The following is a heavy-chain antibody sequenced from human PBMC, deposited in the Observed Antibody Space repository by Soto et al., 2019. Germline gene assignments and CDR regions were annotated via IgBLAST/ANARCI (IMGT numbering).Heavy chain of an antibody. D-gene: IGHD7-27*01. CDR1: GFIVSRSH. J-gene: IGHJ4*02. CDR2: IYNHGQI. Sequence: EVQLVESGGGLTQPGGSLRLSCVVSGFIVSRSHMMWVRQAPGKGLEGVSVIYNHGQINYVEPVKGRFTIARDNSKNTIYLQMNSLKVEDTDVYYCVRVTGAERHWGQGALVTVSS. V-gene: IGHV3-53*01. CDR3: VRVTGAERH.